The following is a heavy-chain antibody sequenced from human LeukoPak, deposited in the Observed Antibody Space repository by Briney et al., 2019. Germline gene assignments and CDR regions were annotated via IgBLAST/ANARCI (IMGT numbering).Heavy chain of an antibody. CDR1: GFTFSNAW. CDR3: ARERDYCSSTSCYHYYYGMDV. V-gene: IGHV3-69-1*01. Sequence: GGSLRLSCTTSGFTFSNAWMNWVRQAPGKGLERVSSISSRSYIYYADSGKGRFTISRDNAKNSLYLQMNSLRAEDTAVYYCARERDYCSSTSCYHYYYGMDVWGQGTTVTVSS. D-gene: IGHD2-2*01. J-gene: IGHJ6*02. CDR2: ISSRSYI.